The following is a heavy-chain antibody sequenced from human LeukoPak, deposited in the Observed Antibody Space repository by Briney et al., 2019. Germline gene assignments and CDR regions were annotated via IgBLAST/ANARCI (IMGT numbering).Heavy chain of an antibody. CDR2: IYPGDSDT. CDR3: ATSESQTKFDY. D-gene: IGHD1/OR15-1a*01. CDR1: GYRFTSYW. J-gene: IGHJ4*02. Sequence: GESLKISCKGSGYRFTSYWIGWVRQMPGKGLEWMGIIYPGDSDTRYSPSFQGQVTISADRSISTAYLQWSSLKASDTAMYYCATSESQTKFDYWGQGTLVTASS. V-gene: IGHV5-51*01.